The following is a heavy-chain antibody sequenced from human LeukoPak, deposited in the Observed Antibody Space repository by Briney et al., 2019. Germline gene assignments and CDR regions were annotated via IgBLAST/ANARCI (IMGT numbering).Heavy chain of an antibody. CDR3: ARDPLYGDYVDY. D-gene: IGHD4-17*01. Sequence: ASVKVSCKASGYTFTSYNMHWVRQAPGQGLEWMGIINPSDGTTNYAQTFQGRVTMTSDTSTSTVYMELSSLRSEDTAVYYCARDPLYGDYVDYWGEGTLVTVSS. CDR1: GYTFTSYN. J-gene: IGHJ4*02. CDR2: INPSDGTT. V-gene: IGHV1-46*01.